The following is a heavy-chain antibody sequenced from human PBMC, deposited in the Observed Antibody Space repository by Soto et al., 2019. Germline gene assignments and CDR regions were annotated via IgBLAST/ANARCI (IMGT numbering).Heavy chain of an antibody. CDR3: ARVGGFFDNSGYRPYYFDY. J-gene: IGHJ4*02. CDR2: IQSSGST. V-gene: IGHV3-53*01. D-gene: IGHD3-22*01. CDR1: GFTVSTNY. Sequence: GGSLRLSCAASGFTVSTNYLCWVRKAPGKXLEWVSVIQSSGSTYYADSVKGRFTISRDNSKNTLYLQMNILRAEDTAVYYCARVGGFFDNSGYRPYYFDYWGQGTLVTVSS.